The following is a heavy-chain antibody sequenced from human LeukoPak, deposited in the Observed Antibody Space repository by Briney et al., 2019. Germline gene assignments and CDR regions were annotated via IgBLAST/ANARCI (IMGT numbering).Heavy chain of an antibody. CDR3: ARAYWTRDAFDI. CDR2: IYYSGST. D-gene: IGHD1-1*01. Sequence: SETLSLTCTVSGGSISSSSYYWGWIRQPPGKGLEWIGSIYYSGSTYYNPSLKSRVTISVDTSKNQFSLKLSSVTAADTAVYYCARAYWTRDAFDIWGQGTMVTVSS. V-gene: IGHV4-39*07. J-gene: IGHJ3*02. CDR1: GGSISSSSYY.